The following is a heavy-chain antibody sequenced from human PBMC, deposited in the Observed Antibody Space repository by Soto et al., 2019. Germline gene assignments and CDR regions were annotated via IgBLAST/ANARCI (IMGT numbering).Heavy chain of an antibody. CDR1: GYTFTSYG. Sequence: GASVKVSCKASGYTFTSYGISWVRQAPGQGLEWMGWISAYNGNTNYAQKLQGRVTMTTDTSTSTAYMELRSLRSDDTAVYYCARDRPSSLDSSGYRIDYWGQGTLVTVSS. J-gene: IGHJ4*02. D-gene: IGHD3-22*01. V-gene: IGHV1-18*01. CDR3: ARDRPSSLDSSGYRIDY. CDR2: ISAYNGNT.